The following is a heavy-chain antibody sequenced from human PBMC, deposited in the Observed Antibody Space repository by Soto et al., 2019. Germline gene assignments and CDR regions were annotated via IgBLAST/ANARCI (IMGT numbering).Heavy chain of an antibody. CDR2: ISYDGVNK. Sequence: QVQLVESGGGVVQPGRSLRLSCAASGFTFRDYGMNWVRQAPGRGLEWVAVISYDGVNKFYSNSVRGRFAISRDNSKNTVALHMTSLRTEDTGVYYCAKVGDSASWSVSQCQYYFNYWGQGTLVTVSP. V-gene: IGHV3-30*18. D-gene: IGHD3-3*01. CDR1: GFTFRDYG. J-gene: IGHJ4*02. CDR3: AKVGDSASWSVSQCQYYFNY.